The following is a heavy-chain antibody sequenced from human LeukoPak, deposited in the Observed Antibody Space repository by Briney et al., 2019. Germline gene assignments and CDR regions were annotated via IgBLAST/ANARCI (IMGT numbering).Heavy chain of an antibody. J-gene: IGHJ4*02. D-gene: IGHD1-7*01. CDR3: ARELNKASIWNSPFDY. V-gene: IGHV4-4*07. CDR2: IYTSGTT. Sequence: PSETLSLTCSVSGASISSFYWSWIRQPAGKGLEWIGRIYTSGTTIYNPSLKSRVSMSIDTSKNQFSLQLNSVTPEDTAVYYCARELNKASIWNSPFDYWGQGTLVTVSS. CDR1: GASISSFY.